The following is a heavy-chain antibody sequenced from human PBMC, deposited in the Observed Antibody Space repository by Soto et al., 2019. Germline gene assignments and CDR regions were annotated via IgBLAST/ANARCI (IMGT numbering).Heavy chain of an antibody. CDR2: INHSGSS. J-gene: IGHJ4*02. CDR3: ARDKITGLFDY. D-gene: IGHD2-8*02. CDR1: GWSFSGYD. V-gene: IGHV4-34*01. Sequence: SQTLSVTCAFDGWSFSGYDWTWIRKPPGTGLEWIGEINHSGSSNYNPSLKSRVTISVDTSKNQFSLKLTSVTAADTAVYYCARDKITGLFDYWGQGTLVTVSS.